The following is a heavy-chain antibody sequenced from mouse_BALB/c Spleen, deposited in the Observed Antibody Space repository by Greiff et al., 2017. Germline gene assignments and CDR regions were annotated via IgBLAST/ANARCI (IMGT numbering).Heavy chain of an antibody. CDR1: GFTFSSYY. J-gene: IGHJ2*01. CDR3: ASSTGFDY. D-gene: IGHD4-1*02. Sequence: EVHLVESGGGLVKRGGSLKLSCAASGFTFSSYYMSWVRQTPEKRLELVAAINSNGGSTYYPDTVKGRFTISRDNAMNTLYLQMSSLKSEDTALYYCASSTGFDYWGQGTTLTVSA. CDR2: INSNGGST. V-gene: IGHV5-6-2*01.